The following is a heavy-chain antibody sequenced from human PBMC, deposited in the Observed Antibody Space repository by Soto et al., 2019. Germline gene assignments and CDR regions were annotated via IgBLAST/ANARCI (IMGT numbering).Heavy chain of an antibody. CDR3: ARAALYYGLGILFDY. V-gene: IGHV3-64D*06. J-gene: IGHJ4*02. Sequence: GGSLRLSCSASGFTFSSYAMHWVRQAPGKGLEYVSTISRNGGNTYYTDSVKGRFTISRDNSKNALYLQMSSLRAEDTAVYYCARAALYYGLGILFDYWGQGTLVTVSS. CDR1: GFTFSSYA. D-gene: IGHD3-10*01. CDR2: ISRNGGNT.